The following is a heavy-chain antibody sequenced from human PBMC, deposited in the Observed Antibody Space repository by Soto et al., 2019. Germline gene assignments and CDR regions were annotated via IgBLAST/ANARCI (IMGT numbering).Heavy chain of an antibody. D-gene: IGHD1-1*01. CDR1: GFTFSSCG. V-gene: IGHV3-33*01. Sequence: PGGSLRLSCATSGFTFSSCGMHWVRQAPGKGLEWVAVFWYGGTNKYYADSVKGRFTISRDNAKNTLYLQMNSLRAEDTAVYYCARDFGNDYMDVWGKGTTVTVSS. CDR2: FWYGGTNK. J-gene: IGHJ6*03. CDR3: ARDFGNDYMDV.